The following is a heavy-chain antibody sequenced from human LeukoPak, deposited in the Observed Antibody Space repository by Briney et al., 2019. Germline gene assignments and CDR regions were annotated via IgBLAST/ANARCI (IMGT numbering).Heavy chain of an antibody. CDR3: ARDLGYSYGYGWFDP. D-gene: IGHD5-18*01. Sequence: ASVKVSCKASGYTFTSYYMHWVRQAPGQGLEWMGIINPSGGSTIYAQKFQGRVTMTRDTSTSTVYMELSSLRSEDTAVYYCARDLGYSYGYGWFDPWGQGTLVTVSS. CDR2: INPSGGST. CDR1: GYTFTSYY. V-gene: IGHV1-46*01. J-gene: IGHJ5*02.